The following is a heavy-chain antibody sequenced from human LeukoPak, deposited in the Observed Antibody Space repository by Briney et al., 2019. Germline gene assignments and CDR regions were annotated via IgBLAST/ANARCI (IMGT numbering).Heavy chain of an antibody. CDR3: ARDPKRDFWSATGAFDI. V-gene: IGHV3-11*04. Sequence: PGGSLRLSCAASGFTFSDYHMSWIRQAPGKGLEWVSYISSSGGTISYADSVKGRFTISRDNAKNSLYLQMNSLRAEDTAVYYCARDPKRDFWSATGAFDIWGQGTMVTVSS. CDR1: GFTFSDYH. D-gene: IGHD3-3*01. J-gene: IGHJ3*02. CDR2: ISSSGGTI.